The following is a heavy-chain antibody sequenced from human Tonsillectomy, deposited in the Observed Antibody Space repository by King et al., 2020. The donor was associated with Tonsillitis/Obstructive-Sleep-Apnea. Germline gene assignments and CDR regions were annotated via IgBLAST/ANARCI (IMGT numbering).Heavy chain of an antibody. D-gene: IGHD5-18*01. Sequence: VQLVESGGGLVQPGGSLSLSCAASGFSFSNYAMSWVRQAPGKGLEWVSAISGSGGSTYYVDSVKGRFTISRDNSKNTLYLQMNSLRAEDTAVYYCAKDVSRGAAGYSDYWGQGTLVTVSA. J-gene: IGHJ4*02. V-gene: IGHV3-23*04. CDR2: ISGSGGST. CDR1: GFSFSNYA. CDR3: AKDVSRGAAGYSDY.